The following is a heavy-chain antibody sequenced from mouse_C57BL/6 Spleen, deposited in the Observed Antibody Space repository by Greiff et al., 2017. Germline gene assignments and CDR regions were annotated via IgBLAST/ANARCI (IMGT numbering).Heavy chain of an antibody. CDR3: ARRGDYYGTYAMDY. D-gene: IGHD1-1*01. CDR2: ISGGGGNT. CDR1: GFTFSSYT. V-gene: IGHV5-9*01. Sequence: EVQVVESGGGLVKPGGSLKLSCAASGFTFSSYTMSWVRQTPEKRLEWVATISGGGGNTYYPDSVKGRFTISRDNAKNTLYLQMSSLRSEDTALYYCARRGDYYGTYAMDYWGQGTSVTVSS. J-gene: IGHJ4*01.